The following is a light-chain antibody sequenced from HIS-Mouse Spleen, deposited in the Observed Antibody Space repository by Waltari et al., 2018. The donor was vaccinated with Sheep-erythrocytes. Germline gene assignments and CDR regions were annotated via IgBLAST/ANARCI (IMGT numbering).Light chain of an antibody. CDR2: EDS. CDR3: YSTDSSGNHWV. CDR1: AVPKQY. J-gene: IGLJ3*02. Sequence: SYELTQPPSVSVSPGQTARITCSGDAVPKQYAYWYQQKSGQAPVLGIYEDSKRPSGIPERFSGSSSGTMATLTISGAQVEDEADYYCYSTDSSGNHWVFGGGTKLTVL. V-gene: IGLV3-10*01.